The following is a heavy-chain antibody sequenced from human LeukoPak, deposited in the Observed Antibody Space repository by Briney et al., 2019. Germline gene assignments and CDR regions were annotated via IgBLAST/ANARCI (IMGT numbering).Heavy chain of an antibody. V-gene: IGHV3-33*01. Sequence: GGSLRLYCVAFGFTFSNYGMHWVRQAPGKELEWVAIIWYDGSSKYYADSVKGRFTISRDNSKNTLYLQMNSLRAEDTAVYFCARAPMTTRTTYYFDYWGQGTLVTVSS. CDR1: GFTFSNYG. D-gene: IGHD4-11*01. CDR2: IWYDGSSK. CDR3: ARAPMTTRTTYYFDY. J-gene: IGHJ4*02.